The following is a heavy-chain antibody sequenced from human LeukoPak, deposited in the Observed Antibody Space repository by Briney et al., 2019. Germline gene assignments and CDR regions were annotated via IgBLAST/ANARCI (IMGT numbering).Heavy chain of an antibody. CDR1: GGSISSGGYY. J-gene: IGHJ6*03. Sequence: SETLSLTCTVSGGSISSGGYYWSWIRQPPGKGLEWIGYIYHSGSTYYNPSLKSRVTISVDRSKNQFSLKLSSVTAADTAVYYCARHLAAAGYYYYYYMDVWGKGTTVTVSS. D-gene: IGHD6-13*01. V-gene: IGHV4-30-2*01. CDR2: IYHSGST. CDR3: ARHLAAAGYYYYYYMDV.